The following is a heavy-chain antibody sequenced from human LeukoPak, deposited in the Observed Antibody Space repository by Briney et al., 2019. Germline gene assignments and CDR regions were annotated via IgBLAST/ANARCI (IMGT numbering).Heavy chain of an antibody. CDR3: AKEMESSTWYIDY. V-gene: IGHV3-23*01. Sequence: PGKSVRLSCAASGFTFSNYAMNWVRQAPGKGLEWVSAISASGGSRFYTDSVKGRFTISRDNSKNTLFLLMNSLRVEDTAVYYCAKEMESSTWYIDYWGQGTLVSVSS. D-gene: IGHD6-13*01. J-gene: IGHJ4*02. CDR2: ISASGGSR. CDR1: GFTFSNYA.